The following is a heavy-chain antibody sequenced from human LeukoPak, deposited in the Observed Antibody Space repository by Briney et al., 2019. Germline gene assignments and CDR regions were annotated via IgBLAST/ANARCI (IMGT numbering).Heavy chain of an antibody. J-gene: IGHJ6*03. CDR1: GLSFSGYY. Sequence: GGSLRLSCAASGLSFSGYYMIWIRQAPGMGLEWVSYISSTGTNRYYADSVKGRFTISRDNAKNSLYLQMNSLRAEDTAVYYCARTYYDFWSGYIPHYYYYMDVWGKGTTVTVSS. CDR2: ISSTGTNR. CDR3: ARTYYDFWSGYIPHYYYYMDV. V-gene: IGHV3-11*01. D-gene: IGHD3-3*01.